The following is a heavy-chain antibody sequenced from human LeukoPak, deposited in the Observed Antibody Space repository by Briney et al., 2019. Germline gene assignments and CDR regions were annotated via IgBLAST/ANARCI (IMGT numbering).Heavy chain of an antibody. CDR2: INHSGST. J-gene: IGHJ5*02. D-gene: IGHD3-16*02. Sequence: SETLSLTCAVYGGSFSGYYWSWIRQPPGKGLEWIGEINHSGSTNYNPSLKSRVTISVDTSKNQFSLKLSSVTAADTAVYYCARGRGYYVWGSYRQNWFDPWGQGTQVTVSS. V-gene: IGHV4-34*01. CDR3: ARGRGYYVWGSYRQNWFDP. CDR1: GGSFSGYY.